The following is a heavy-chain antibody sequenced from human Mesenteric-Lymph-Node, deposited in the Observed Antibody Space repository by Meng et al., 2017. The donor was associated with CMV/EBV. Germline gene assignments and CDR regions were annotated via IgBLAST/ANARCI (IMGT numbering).Heavy chain of an antibody. J-gene: IGHJ5*02. CDR3: AKRPSGMPADINWFDP. Sequence: GESLKISCAASGFTFSDYYMSWVRQAPGKGLEWVSAISGSGGSTYYADSVKGRFTISRDNLKNTLYLQMSSLRAEDTAVYYCAKRPSGMPADINWFDPWGQGTLVTVSS. CDR1: GFTFSDYY. D-gene: IGHD2-2*01. CDR2: ISGSGGST. V-gene: IGHV3-23*01.